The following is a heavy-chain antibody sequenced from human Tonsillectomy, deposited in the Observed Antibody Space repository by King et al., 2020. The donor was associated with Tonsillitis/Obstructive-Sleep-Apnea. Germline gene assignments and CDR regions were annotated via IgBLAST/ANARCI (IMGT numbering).Heavy chain of an antibody. CDR2: INPSGGST. CDR3: ARDRGRYCSGGSCPPDI. Sequence: QLVQSGAEVKKPGASVKVSCKASGYTFTSYYMHWVRQAPGQGLEWMGNINPSGGSTSYAQKFQGRVTMTRDTSTSTVYMELSSLRSEDTAVYYCARDRGRYCSGGSCPPDIWGQGTMVTVSS. V-gene: IGHV1-46*01. D-gene: IGHD2-15*01. J-gene: IGHJ3*02. CDR1: GYTFTSYY.